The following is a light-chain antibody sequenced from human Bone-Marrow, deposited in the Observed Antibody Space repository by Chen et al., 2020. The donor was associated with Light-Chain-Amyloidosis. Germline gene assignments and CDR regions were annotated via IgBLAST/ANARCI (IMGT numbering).Light chain of an antibody. J-gene: IGLJ2*01. CDR3: QSADSSGTYEVI. Sequence: SYELTQPPSVSVSPAQTARITCSGDDLPTKYAYGYQQKPGQAPVLVIHRDTERPSGIAERFSGSSSGKTATLTISGVQAEDEADYHCQSADSSGTYEVIFGGGTKLTVL. CDR1: DLPTKY. V-gene: IGLV3-25*03. CDR2: RDT.